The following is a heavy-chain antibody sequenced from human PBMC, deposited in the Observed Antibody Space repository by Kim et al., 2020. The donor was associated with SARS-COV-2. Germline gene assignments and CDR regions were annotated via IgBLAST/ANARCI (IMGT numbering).Heavy chain of an antibody. CDR1: GDTVSNNNGA. D-gene: IGHD2-15*01. J-gene: IGHJ4*02. V-gene: IGHV6-1*01. Sequence: SQTLSLTCVIFGDTVSNNNGAWNWIRQSPSRGLEWLGRTYRRSKWYFEYAVSVKSRVTINPDTSKNQFSLHLSSVTPDDTAIYYCASRIIGGGGFDNWGQGTLVTASS. CDR3: ASRIIGGGGFDN. CDR2: TYRRSKWYF.